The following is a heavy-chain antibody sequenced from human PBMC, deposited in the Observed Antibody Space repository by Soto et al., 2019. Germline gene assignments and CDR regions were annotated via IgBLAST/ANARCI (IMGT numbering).Heavy chain of an antibody. D-gene: IGHD4-4*01. Sequence: QVQLVESGGGVVQPGRSLRLSCAASGFTFSSYGMHWVRQAPGKGLEWVAVIWYDGSNKYYADSVKGRFTITRDNSKNTLYLQMTSLRAEDTAVYYCARRVYSTYYYGMDVWGQGTTVTVSS. CDR1: GFTFSSYG. CDR2: IWYDGSNK. CDR3: ARRVYSTYYYGMDV. V-gene: IGHV3-33*01. J-gene: IGHJ6*02.